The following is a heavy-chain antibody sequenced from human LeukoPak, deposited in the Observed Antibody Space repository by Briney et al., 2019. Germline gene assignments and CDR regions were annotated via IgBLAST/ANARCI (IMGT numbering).Heavy chain of an antibody. CDR1: GFTFSSYA. Sequence: GGSLRLSCAASGFTFSSYAMSWVRQAPGKGLEWVSSISSSSSYIYYADSVRGRFTISRDNAKNSLYLQMNSLRAEDTAVYYCARTTGYSSSWYFDYWGQGTLVTVSS. D-gene: IGHD6-13*01. CDR3: ARTTGYSSSWYFDY. J-gene: IGHJ4*02. CDR2: ISSSSSYI. V-gene: IGHV3-21*01.